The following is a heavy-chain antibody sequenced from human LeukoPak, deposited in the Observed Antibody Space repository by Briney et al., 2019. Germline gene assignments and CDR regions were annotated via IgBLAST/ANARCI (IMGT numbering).Heavy chain of an antibody. D-gene: IGHD3-22*01. V-gene: IGHV3-9*01. CDR1: GFTFSSSW. CDR3: AKDAHMGYYHDAFDI. CDR2: ISWNSGSI. Sequence: GGSLRLSCAASGFTFSSSWMSWVRQAPGKGLEWVSGISWNSGSIGYADSVKGRFTISRDNAKNSLYLQMNSLRAEDTALYYCAKDAHMGYYHDAFDIWGQGTMVTVSS. J-gene: IGHJ3*02.